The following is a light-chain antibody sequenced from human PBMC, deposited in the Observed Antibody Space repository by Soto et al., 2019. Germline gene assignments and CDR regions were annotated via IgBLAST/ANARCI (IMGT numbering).Light chain of an antibody. Sequence: QAVVTQPPSASGTPGQRATISCSGSSSNIGSNYVYWYQQLPGTAPKLLIYRNDQRPSGVPDRFTGFKSGTSASLAISGLRSEDEADFYCAAWDDSLSGWVFGGGTKLTVL. CDR1: SSNIGSNY. CDR3: AAWDDSLSGWV. CDR2: RND. J-gene: IGLJ3*02. V-gene: IGLV1-47*01.